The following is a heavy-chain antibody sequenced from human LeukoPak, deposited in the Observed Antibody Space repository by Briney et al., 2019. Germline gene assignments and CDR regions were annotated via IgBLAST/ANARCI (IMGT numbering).Heavy chain of an antibody. V-gene: IGHV3-23*01. CDR1: GGSICGYY. J-gene: IGHJ4*02. CDR2: ISGSGAGI. CDR3: VKSSRDGYSYDY. Sequence: ETLSLTCSVSGGSICGYYWSWVRQAPGKGQEWVSAISGSGAGIYYADSVKGRFTISRDNSKNTLYLQMNSLKVEDTAVYYCVKSSRDGYSYDYWGQGTLVTVSS. D-gene: IGHD5-24*01.